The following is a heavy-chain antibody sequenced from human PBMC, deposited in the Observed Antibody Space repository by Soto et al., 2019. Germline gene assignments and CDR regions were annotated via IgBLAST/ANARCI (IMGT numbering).Heavy chain of an antibody. V-gene: IGHV4-34*01. J-gene: IGHJ3*02. CDR1: GGSFSGYY. CDR3: ARRGDAFDI. Sequence: KQSQTLSLTCAVYGGSFSGYYWSWIRQPPGKGLEWIGEINHSGSTNYNPSLKSRVTISLDTSKNQFSLKLSSVTAADTAVYYCARRGDAFDIWGQGTMVTVSS. D-gene: IGHD3-16*01. CDR2: INHSGST.